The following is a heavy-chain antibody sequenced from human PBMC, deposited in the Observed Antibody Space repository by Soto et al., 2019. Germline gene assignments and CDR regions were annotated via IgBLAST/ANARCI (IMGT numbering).Heavy chain of an antibody. CDR2: ISSSGSTI. D-gene: IGHD6-6*01. CDR3: ARDGSSVAHYYYMDV. V-gene: IGHV3-11*01. CDR1: GFTFSDYY. Sequence: GGSLRLSCAASGFTFSDYYMSWIRQAPGKGLEWVSYISSSGSTIYYADSVKGRFTISRDNAKNSLYLQMNSLRAEDTAVYYCARDGSSVAHYYYMDVWGKGTTVTVSS. J-gene: IGHJ6*03.